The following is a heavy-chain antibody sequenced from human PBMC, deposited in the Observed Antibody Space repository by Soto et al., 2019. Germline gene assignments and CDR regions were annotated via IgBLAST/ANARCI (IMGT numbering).Heavy chain of an antibody. D-gene: IGHD3-10*01. V-gene: IGHV3-30*03. J-gene: IGHJ3*02. CDR3: ATSSPRRIIRGCSGFDI. CDR2: ISYDGTKK. Sequence: QVQLVESGGGVVQPGRSLRLSCAASGFTLSSYGMHWVRQAPGRGLEWLAVISYDGTKKYYADSVSGRYTITRDNSKNTLYLQITSLRTEDRGVFYCATSSPRRIIRGCSGFDIWGQGTMVTVSS. CDR1: GFTLSSYG.